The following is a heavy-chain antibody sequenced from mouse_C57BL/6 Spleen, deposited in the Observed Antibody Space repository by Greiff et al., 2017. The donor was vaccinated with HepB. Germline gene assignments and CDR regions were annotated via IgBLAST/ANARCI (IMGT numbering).Heavy chain of an antibody. J-gene: IGHJ2*01. CDR2: IDPSDSYT. V-gene: IGHV1-69*01. CDR1: GSPFTTYW. CDR3: ARSGDYYFGY. D-gene: IGHD3-1*01. Sequence: QVTLQLPGAGIVLPGPSLRLSCKSSGSPFTTYWMHWVKQSPGQGLGWIGEIDPSDSYTNYNQTFKGKSTLTVDKSSSTAYMQLSSLTSEDSAVYYCARSGDYYFGYWGQGTTLPVSS.